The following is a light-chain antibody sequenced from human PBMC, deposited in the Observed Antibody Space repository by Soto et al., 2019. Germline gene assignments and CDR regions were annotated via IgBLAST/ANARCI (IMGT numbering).Light chain of an antibody. Sequence: EIVFTQSPGTLSLSPGERATLSCRASQSISSNYVAWYQQKPGQAPRLLIYDASTRATGIPNRYSGGGSVTDFTLTISRLEPEDFAVYYCQQYGDSPTFGQGTKVDIK. CDR2: DAS. J-gene: IGKJ1*01. V-gene: IGKV3-20*01. CDR3: QQYGDSPT. CDR1: QSISSNY.